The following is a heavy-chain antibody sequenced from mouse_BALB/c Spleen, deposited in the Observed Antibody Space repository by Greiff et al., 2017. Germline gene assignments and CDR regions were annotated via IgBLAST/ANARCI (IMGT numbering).Heavy chain of an antibody. J-gene: IGHJ2*01. Sequence: EVKLMESGGGLVQPGGSLKLSCAASGFTFSSYTMSWVRQTPEKRLEWVAYISNGGGSTYYPDTVKGRFTISRDNAKNILYLQMSSLRSEDTAMYYCARGLDHFDYWGQGTTLTVSS. V-gene: IGHV5-12-2*01. CDR2: ISNGGGST. CDR3: ARGLDHFDY. CDR1: GFTFSSYT.